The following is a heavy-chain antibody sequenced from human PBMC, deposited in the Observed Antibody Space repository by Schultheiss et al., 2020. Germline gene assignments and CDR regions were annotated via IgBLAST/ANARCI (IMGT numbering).Heavy chain of an antibody. V-gene: IGHV3-9*01. CDR2: ISWNSGSI. Sequence: GGSLRLSCAASGFTFGDYAMHWVRQAPGKGLEWVSGISWNSGSIGYADSVKGRFTISRDNAKNSLYLQMNSLRDEDTAVYYCAREKYGDYGVCAFDIWGQGTMVTVSS. J-gene: IGHJ3*02. CDR3: AREKYGDYGVCAFDI. CDR1: GFTFGDYA. D-gene: IGHD4-17*01.